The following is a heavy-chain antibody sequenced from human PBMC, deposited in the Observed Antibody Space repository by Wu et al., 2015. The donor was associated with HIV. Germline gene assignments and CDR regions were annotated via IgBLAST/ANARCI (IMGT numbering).Heavy chain of an antibody. D-gene: IGHD3-10*01. CDR1: GFTFTYSG. CDR3: ARDPVRIITSRGNWFDP. CDR2: ISTYNGNT. Sequence: QVQLVQSGPEVKKPGASVKVSCKASGFTFTYSGISWVRQAPGQGLEWMGWISTYNGNTNYAQHLQGRVTMTTGTSTTTAYMELRSLTSDDTAVYYCARDPVRIITSRGNWFDPWGQGTLVTVSS. V-gene: IGHV1-18*01. J-gene: IGHJ5*02.